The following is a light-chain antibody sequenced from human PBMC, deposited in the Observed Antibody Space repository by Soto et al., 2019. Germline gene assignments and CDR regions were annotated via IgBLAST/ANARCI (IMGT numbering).Light chain of an antibody. J-gene: IGKJ5*01. CDR1: QGISSY. CDR2: AAS. Sequence: AIRMTQSPSSFSASTGNRVTITCRASQGISSYLAWYQQKPGKAPKLLIYAASTLQSGVPSRFSGSGSGTDFTLIISCLQSEDFATYYCQQYYSYPRITFGQGTRLEIK. CDR3: QQYYSYPRIT. V-gene: IGKV1-8*01.